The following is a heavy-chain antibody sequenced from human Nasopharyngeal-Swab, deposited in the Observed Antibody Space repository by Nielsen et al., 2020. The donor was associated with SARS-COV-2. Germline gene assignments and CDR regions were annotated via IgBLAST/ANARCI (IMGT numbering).Heavy chain of an antibody. CDR1: GFIFSDYY. V-gene: IGHV3-11*04. D-gene: IGHD3-22*01. CDR2: ISRGGDSI. CDR3: ARGDDTTDYYEPFDS. J-gene: IGHJ4*02. Sequence: GGSLRLSCAASGFIFSDYYMTWIRQVPGKGLEWVSFISRGGDSIYYADSVKGRFTISRDNAKNSVYLQMNSLRAEDSAVYYCARGDDTTDYYEPFDSWGQGILVTVSS.